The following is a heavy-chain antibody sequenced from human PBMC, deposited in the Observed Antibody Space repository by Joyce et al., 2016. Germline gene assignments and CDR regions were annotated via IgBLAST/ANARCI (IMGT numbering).Heavy chain of an antibody. V-gene: IGHV5-51*01. D-gene: IGHD4-11*01. CDR3: ARTTRDSLDS. CDR1: GHKLTTYW. J-gene: IGHJ4*02. CDR2: SYPGDSDT. Sequence: EVQLVQSGAEVKKPGESLKISCKDFGHKLTTYWVAWGRRLPEKGLDGMGISYPGDSDTRYSPAFQGQVTFSADRSTSTAYLHLSSLKVSDTATYYCARTTRDSLDSWGQGTLVTVSS.